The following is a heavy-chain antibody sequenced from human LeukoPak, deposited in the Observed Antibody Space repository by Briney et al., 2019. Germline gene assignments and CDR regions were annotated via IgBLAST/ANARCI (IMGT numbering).Heavy chain of an antibody. Sequence: GRSLRLSCAASGFTFSSCMHWARQAPGKGLEWVAVIWYDGSNKYYADSVKGRFTISIDNSKNTLYLQMNSLRAEDTAVYYCAKEWDGDPRGYFDYWRQGTPVTVSS. J-gene: IGHJ4*02. D-gene: IGHD4-17*01. CDR3: AKEWDGDPRGYFDY. CDR2: IWYDGSNK. V-gene: IGHV3-33*06. CDR1: GFTFSSC.